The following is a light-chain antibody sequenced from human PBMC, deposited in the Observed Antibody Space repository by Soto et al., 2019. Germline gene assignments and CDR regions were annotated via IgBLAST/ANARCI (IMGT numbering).Light chain of an antibody. Sequence: QPVLTQSSSAYASLGSSVKLTCTLSSGHSSYIIAWHQQQPGKAPRYLMKVEGSGSYNKGSGVPDRFSGSSSGADRYLSISNLQFEDEADYYCETWDGNTHVFGGGTQLTVL. CDR1: SGHSSYI. CDR3: ETWDGNTHV. CDR2: VEGSGSY. V-gene: IGLV4-60*02. J-gene: IGLJ7*01.